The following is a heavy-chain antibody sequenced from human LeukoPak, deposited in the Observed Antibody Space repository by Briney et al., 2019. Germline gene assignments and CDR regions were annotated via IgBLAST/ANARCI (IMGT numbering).Heavy chain of an antibody. V-gene: IGHV4-59*12. CDR1: GGSISSYY. Sequence: SETLSLTCTVSGGSISSYYWSWIRQPPGKGLEWIGYIYYSGSTNYNPSLKSRVTISVDTSKNQFSLKLSSVTAADTAVYYCARSLNPADTLIVGATSRVGYWGQGTLVTVSS. CDR2: IYYSGST. D-gene: IGHD1-26*01. CDR3: ARSLNPADTLIVGATSRVGY. J-gene: IGHJ4*02.